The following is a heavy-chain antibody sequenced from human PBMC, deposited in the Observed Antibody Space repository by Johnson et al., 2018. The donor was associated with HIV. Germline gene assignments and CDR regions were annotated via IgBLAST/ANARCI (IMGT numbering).Heavy chain of an antibody. J-gene: IGHJ3*02. CDR3: ASEGPEPWAFDI. D-gene: IGHD1-14*01. Sequence: QVQLVESGGGVVQPGRSLRLSCAASGFTFTTYAIHWVRQAPGKGLEWVAVIWYDGSNKYYADSAKGRVTISRDNSKNTLYLQMNSLRAEDMAVYYCASEGPEPWAFDIWGQGTMVTVSS. CDR1: GFTFTTYA. CDR2: IWYDGSNK. V-gene: IGHV3-30*04.